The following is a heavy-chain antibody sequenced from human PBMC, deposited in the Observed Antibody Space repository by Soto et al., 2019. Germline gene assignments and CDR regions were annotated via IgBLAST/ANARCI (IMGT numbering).Heavy chain of an antibody. D-gene: IGHD3-3*01. V-gene: IGHV3-66*01. CDR1: GFTVSSDY. Sequence: EVQLVESGGGLVQPGGSLRLSCAASGFTVSSDYMSWVRQAPGKGLEWVSVIYSGGSTYYADSVKGRFTISRDNSKNTLYLQMNSLRAEDTAVYYCSGGQDYDFWSDYWGQGTLVTVSS. CDR2: IYSGGST. J-gene: IGHJ4*02. CDR3: SGGQDYDFWSDY.